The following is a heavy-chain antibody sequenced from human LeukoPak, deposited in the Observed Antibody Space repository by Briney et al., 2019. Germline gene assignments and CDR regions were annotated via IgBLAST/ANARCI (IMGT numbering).Heavy chain of an antibody. CDR2: MNPNSGNT. D-gene: IGHD5-18*01. CDR3: ARDSAYTAMVLSDY. CDR1: GYTFTSYD. J-gene: IGHJ4*02. Sequence: GASVKVSCKASGYTFTSYDINWVRQATGQGLEWMGWMNPNSGNTGYAQKFQGRVTMTRNTSISTAYMELSSLRSEDTAVYYCARDSAYTAMVLSDYWGQGTLVTVSS. V-gene: IGHV1-8*01.